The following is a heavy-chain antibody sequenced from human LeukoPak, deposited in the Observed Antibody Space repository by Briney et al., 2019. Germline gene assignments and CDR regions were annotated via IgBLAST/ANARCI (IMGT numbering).Heavy chain of an antibody. CDR3: ASLRYYGSGSYLSD. V-gene: IGHV1-69*01. CDR1: GGTFSSYA. CDR2: IIPIFGTA. J-gene: IGHJ4*02. D-gene: IGHD3-10*01. Sequence: SVKVSCKASGGTFSSYAISWVRQSPGQGLEWMGGIIPIFGTANYAQKFQGRVTITADESTSTAYMELSSLRSEDTAVYYCASLRYYGSGSYLSDWGQGTLVTVSS.